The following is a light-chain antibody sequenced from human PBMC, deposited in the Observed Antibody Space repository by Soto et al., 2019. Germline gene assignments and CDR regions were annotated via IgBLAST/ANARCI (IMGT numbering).Light chain of an antibody. J-gene: IGKJ1*01. V-gene: IGKV3-15*01. Sequence: IFRTHSPSTLSVSPGERFTLSCRASQSVSYNLAWYQQKPGQAPRLLIYGPSTRATGIPDRFSGSGSGTEFTLTISSLQPDDFATYYCQHYNSYSEAFGQGTKVDIK. CDR2: GPS. CDR3: QHYNSYSEA. CDR1: QSVSYN.